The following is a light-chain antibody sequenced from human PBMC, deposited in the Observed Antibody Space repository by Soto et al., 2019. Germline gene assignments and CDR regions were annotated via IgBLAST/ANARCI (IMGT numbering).Light chain of an antibody. CDR3: QQYGSSQWT. CDR2: GAS. CDR1: QSVSSSS. V-gene: IGKV3-20*01. J-gene: IGKJ1*01. Sequence: EIVLTHSPGTLSLSPVERASLSFRASQSVSSSSLAWYQQKPGQAPRLLIYGASSRATGIPDRFSGSGSGTDFTLTISRLEPEDFAVYYCQQYGSSQWTFGQGTKVDI.